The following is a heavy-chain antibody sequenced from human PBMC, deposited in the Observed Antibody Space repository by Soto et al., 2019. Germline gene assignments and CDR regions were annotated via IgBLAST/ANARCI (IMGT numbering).Heavy chain of an antibody. V-gene: IGHV3-23*01. J-gene: IGHJ4*02. CDR1: GFTFSSHA. D-gene: IGHD6-13*01. CDR2: ISGSGGAT. Sequence: EVQLLESGGDLVQPGGSLRLSCAASGFTFSSHAMSWLRQAPGKGLEWVSGISGSGGATYYADSVKGRFTISRDNSKNTLFRQMNSLRAEDTAVFYCAKEVGIAGAATRGDFDYWGQGTLVTVSS. CDR3: AKEVGIAGAATRGDFDY.